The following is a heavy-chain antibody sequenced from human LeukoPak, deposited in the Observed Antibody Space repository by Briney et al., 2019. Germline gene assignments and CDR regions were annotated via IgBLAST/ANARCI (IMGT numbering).Heavy chain of an antibody. D-gene: IGHD3-3*01. Sequence: PSETLSFTCAVSGGSISSGGYSWSWIRQPPGKGLEWIGYIYYSGSTNYNPSLKSRVTISVDTSKNQFSLKLRSVTAADTAVYYCAREGDFWSGEGPIQNWFDPWGQGTLVTVSS. J-gene: IGHJ5*02. CDR3: AREGDFWSGEGPIQNWFDP. CDR2: IYYSGST. V-gene: IGHV4-61*08. CDR1: GGSISSGGYS.